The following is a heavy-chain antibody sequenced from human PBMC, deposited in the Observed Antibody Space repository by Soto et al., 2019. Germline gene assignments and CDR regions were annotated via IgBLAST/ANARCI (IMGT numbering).Heavy chain of an antibody. J-gene: IGHJ2*01. V-gene: IGHV4-30-4*01. D-gene: IGHD1-26*01. Sequence: QVQLQESGPGLVKPSQTLSLTCTVSGGPITSGDYYWSLIRQPPGMGLEWIGYIYYSGSTFYNPSLKSRVTISIDTSKNQFSLKLSSVTAADTAVYYCARLLHSHFDLWGRGTLVTVSS. CDR1: GGPITSGDYY. CDR3: ARLLHSHFDL. CDR2: IYYSGST.